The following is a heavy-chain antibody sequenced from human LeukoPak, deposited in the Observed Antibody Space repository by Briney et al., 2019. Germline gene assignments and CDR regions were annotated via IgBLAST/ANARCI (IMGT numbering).Heavy chain of an antibody. CDR1: GFTFSDYY. Sequence: GGSLRLSRAASGFTFSDYYMSWIRQAPGKGLEWVSYISSSGSTIYYADSVKGRFTISRDNSKNTLYLQMNSLRAEDTAVYYCAREGDYGGNSGYDYWGQGTLVTVSS. CDR2: ISSSGSTI. D-gene: IGHD4-23*01. CDR3: AREGDYGGNSGYDY. J-gene: IGHJ4*02. V-gene: IGHV3-11*04.